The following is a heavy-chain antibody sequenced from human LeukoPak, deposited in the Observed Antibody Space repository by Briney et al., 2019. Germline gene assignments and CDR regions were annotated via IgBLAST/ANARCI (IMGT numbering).Heavy chain of an antibody. D-gene: IGHD1-1*01. Sequence: GASVKVSCKASGGTFSSYAISWVRQAPGQGLEWMGRIIPIFGTANYAQKFQGRVTITRDTSITTAYLELTRLISDDSAVYYCARGGGGAATGFHWGQGSLVTVSS. CDR2: IIPIFGTA. J-gene: IGHJ4*02. CDR1: GGTFSSYA. V-gene: IGHV1-69*05. CDR3: ARGGGGAATGFH.